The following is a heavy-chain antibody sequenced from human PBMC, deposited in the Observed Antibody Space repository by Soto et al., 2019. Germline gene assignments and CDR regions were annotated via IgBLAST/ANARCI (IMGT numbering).Heavy chain of an antibody. CDR2: ISLYHHST. D-gene: IGHD2-21*02. Sequence: ASVKVSCKPSGYTFTDYFIHWVRQAPGQGLEWMGIISLYHHSTSYAQKFQGRLTVTNDTSTTTVYMELSSLTPEDTAVYWCARELYSCGGDCPYYMDYWGQGTLVTVSS. CDR3: ARELYSCGGDCPYYMDY. V-gene: IGHV1-46*01. CDR1: GYTFTDYF. J-gene: IGHJ4*02.